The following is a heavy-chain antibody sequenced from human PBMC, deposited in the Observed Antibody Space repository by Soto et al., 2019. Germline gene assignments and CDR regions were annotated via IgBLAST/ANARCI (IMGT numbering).Heavy chain of an antibody. CDR1: GGSISSYY. J-gene: IGHJ4*02. CDR2: IYYSGST. CDR3: ARGDILTGYYGLDY. Sequence: SETLSLTCTVSGGSISSYYWSWIRQPPGKGLEWIGYIYYSGSTNYNPSLKSRVTISVDTSKNQFSLKLSSVTAADTAVYYCARGDILTGYYGLDYWGQGTLVTVSS. V-gene: IGHV4-59*01. D-gene: IGHD3-9*01.